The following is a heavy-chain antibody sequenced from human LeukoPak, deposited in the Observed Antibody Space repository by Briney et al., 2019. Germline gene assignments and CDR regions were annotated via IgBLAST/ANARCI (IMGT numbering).Heavy chain of an antibody. J-gene: IGHJ5*02. CDR1: GGSFSSYY. V-gene: IGHV4-34*01. CDR2: INHSGST. D-gene: IGHD6-19*01. CDR3: ARESAVAGAA. Sequence: PSETLSLTCAVYGGSFSSYYWSWIRQPPGKGLEWIGEINHSGSTNYNPSLKSRVTISVDTSKNQFSLKLSSVTAADTAVYYCARESAVAGAAWGQGTLVTVSS.